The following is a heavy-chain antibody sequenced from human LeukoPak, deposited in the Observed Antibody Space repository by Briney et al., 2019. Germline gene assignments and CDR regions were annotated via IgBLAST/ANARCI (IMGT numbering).Heavy chain of an antibody. V-gene: IGHV4-39*07. J-gene: IGHJ4*02. CDR2: IYYSGST. D-gene: IGHD4-23*01. Sequence: PSETLSLTCTVSGGSISSSSYYWGWIRQPPGKGLEWIGSIYYSGSTYYNPSLKSRVTISVDTSKNQFSLKLSSVTAADTAVYYCARVLKSGGKDAAPLSSYYFDYWGQGTLVTVSS. CDR1: GGSISSSSYY. CDR3: ARVLKSGGKDAAPLSSYYFDY.